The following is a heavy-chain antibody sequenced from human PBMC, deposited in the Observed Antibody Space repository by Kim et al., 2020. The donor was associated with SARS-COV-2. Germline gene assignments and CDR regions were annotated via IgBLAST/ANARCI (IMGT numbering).Heavy chain of an antibody. Sequence: YYNPTLKSRVTIAVDTSKNQFSLKLSSVTAADTAVYYCARQRGVRGVHDYWGQGTLVTVSS. D-gene: IGHD3-10*01. CDR3: ARQRGVRGVHDY. J-gene: IGHJ4*02. V-gene: IGHV4-39*01.